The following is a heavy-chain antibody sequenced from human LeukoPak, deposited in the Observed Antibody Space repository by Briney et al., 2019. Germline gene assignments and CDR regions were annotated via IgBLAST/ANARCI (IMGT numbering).Heavy chain of an antibody. J-gene: IGHJ4*02. Sequence: SETLCLTCTVSGGSISNYWSWIRQPPGKGLEWIGYIYYSGSTNYNPSLKSRVTISVDTSKNQFSLKLSSVTAADTAVYYCARSEWELPYYFDYWGQGTLVTVSS. CDR2: IYYSGST. CDR3: ARSEWELPYYFDY. D-gene: IGHD1-26*01. V-gene: IGHV4-59*08. CDR1: GGSISNY.